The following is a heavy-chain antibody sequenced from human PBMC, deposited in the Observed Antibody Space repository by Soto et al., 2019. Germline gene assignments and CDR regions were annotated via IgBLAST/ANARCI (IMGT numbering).Heavy chain of an antibody. CDR1: GFTFSSYA. V-gene: IGHV3-23*01. Sequence: GGSLRLSCAASGFTFSSYAMSWVRQAPGKGLEWVSAISGSGGSTYYADSVKGRFTISRDNSKNTLYLQMSSLRAEDTAVYYCARLRTRSGWYVDYWGQGTLVTVSS. CDR3: ARLRTRSGWYVDY. D-gene: IGHD6-19*01. J-gene: IGHJ4*02. CDR2: ISGSGGST.